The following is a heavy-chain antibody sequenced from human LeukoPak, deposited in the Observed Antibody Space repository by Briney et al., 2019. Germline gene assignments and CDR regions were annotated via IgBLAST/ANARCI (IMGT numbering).Heavy chain of an antibody. V-gene: IGHV3-21*04. CDR2: ISGSSYYI. CDR1: GFTFSSYS. D-gene: IGHD3-16*01. CDR3: AKRGGDGNPHDY. J-gene: IGHJ4*02. Sequence: TGGSLRLSCAASGFTFSSYSMNWVRQAPGKGLEWVSSISGSSYYIYYADSVKGRFTISRDNAKNSLYLQMNSLRAEDTAVYYCAKRGGDGNPHDYWGQGTLVTVSS.